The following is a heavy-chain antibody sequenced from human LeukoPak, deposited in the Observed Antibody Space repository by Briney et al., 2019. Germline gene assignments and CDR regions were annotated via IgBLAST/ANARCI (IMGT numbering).Heavy chain of an antibody. Sequence: PSETLSLTCTVSGGSISGGDYYWSWIRQPPGKGLEWIGYIYYSGSTYYNPSLKSRVTISVDTSKNQFSLKLSSVTAADTAVYYCARGGYYGSGSYYNAANWFDPWGQGTLVTVSS. CDR2: IYYSGST. CDR1: GGSISGGDYY. CDR3: ARGGYYGSGSYYNAANWFDP. J-gene: IGHJ5*02. D-gene: IGHD3-10*01. V-gene: IGHV4-30-4*01.